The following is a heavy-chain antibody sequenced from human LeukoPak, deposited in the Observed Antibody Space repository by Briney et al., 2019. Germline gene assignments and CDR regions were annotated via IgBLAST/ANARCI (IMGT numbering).Heavy chain of an antibody. D-gene: IGHD2-2*01. Sequence: SETLSLTCTVSGGSISSYYWSWIRQPPGKGLEWIGYIYYSGSTNYNPSLKSRVTISVDTSKNQFSLKLGSVTAADTAVYYCARLGYCSSTSCHDAFDIWGQGTMVTVSS. J-gene: IGHJ3*02. CDR1: GGSISSYY. CDR2: IYYSGST. V-gene: IGHV4-59*01. CDR3: ARLGYCSSTSCHDAFDI.